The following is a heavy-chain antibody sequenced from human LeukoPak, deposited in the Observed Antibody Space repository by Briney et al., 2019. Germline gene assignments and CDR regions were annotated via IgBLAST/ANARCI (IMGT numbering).Heavy chain of an antibody. CDR3: ARDWSVGGRRDGYNFFDY. V-gene: IGHV3-21*01. J-gene: IGHJ4*02. D-gene: IGHD5-24*01. CDR2: ISSSSSYI. Sequence: GGSLRLSCAASGFTFSSYSMNWVRQAPGKGLEWVSSISSSSSYIYYAVSVKGRFTISRDNAKNSLYLQMNSLRAEDTAVYYCARDWSVGGRRDGYNFFDYWGQGTLVTVSS. CDR1: GFTFSSYS.